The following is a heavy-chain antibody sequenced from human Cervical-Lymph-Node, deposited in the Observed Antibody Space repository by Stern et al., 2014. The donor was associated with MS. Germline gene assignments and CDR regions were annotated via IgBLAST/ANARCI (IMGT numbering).Heavy chain of an antibody. D-gene: IGHD6-6*01. V-gene: IGHV3-23*04. J-gene: IGHJ4*02. CDR1: GFIFTDHA. CDR3: ARGNRPLKGRGHDF. CDR2: IGDDR. Sequence: EVQLEESGGDLVQPGGSLRLSCATSGFIFTDHAMTWVRQAPGRGLDWVSTIGDDRFYADSVKGRFTISRDNSKNTVSLQMNRLTAEDTALYYCARGNRPLKGRGHDFWGPGTLVLVSS.